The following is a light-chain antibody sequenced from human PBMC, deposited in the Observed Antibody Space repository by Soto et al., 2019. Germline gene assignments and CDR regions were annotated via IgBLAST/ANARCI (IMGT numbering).Light chain of an antibody. CDR1: QNIHTN. V-gene: IGKV3-15*01. Sequence: VMTQSPATLSVSPGERATLSCRAGQNIHTNLAWYQRRPGQAPRLLIYGSSTRATGVPARFSGSASGTEFTLTISSLQSEDFGVYYCQQYNDWPRTFGQGTRLE. J-gene: IGKJ5*01. CDR3: QQYNDWPRT. CDR2: GSS.